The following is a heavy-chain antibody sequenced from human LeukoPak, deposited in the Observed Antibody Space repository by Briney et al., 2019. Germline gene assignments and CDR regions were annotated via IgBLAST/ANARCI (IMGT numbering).Heavy chain of an antibody. D-gene: IGHD3-22*01. CDR2: IIPIFGTA. CDR1: GGTFSSYA. V-gene: IGHV1-69*13. CDR3: ARVRCYYDSSGYYSFCFPDWFDP. Sequence: ASVKVSCKASGGTFSSYAISWVRQAPGQGLEWMGGIIPIFGTANYAQKFQGRVTITADESTSTAYMELRSLRSDDTAVYYCARVRCYYDSSGYYSFCFPDWFDPWGQGTLVTVSS. J-gene: IGHJ5*02.